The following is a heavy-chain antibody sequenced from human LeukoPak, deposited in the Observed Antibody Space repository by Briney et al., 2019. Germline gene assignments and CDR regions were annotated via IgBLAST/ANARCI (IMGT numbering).Heavy chain of an antibody. D-gene: IGHD1-26*01. Sequence: PSQTLSLTCTVSSGSISSYDYYWTWIREHPGKGLEWIGYIYHSGTTYYNPSLKSRVTISVDTSENQFSLKLTSVTAADSAMYYCARYSGNYRFFDCWGQGTLVTVSS. V-gene: IGHV4-31*03. J-gene: IGHJ4*02. CDR1: SGSISSYDYY. CDR2: IYHSGTT. CDR3: ARYSGNYRFFDC.